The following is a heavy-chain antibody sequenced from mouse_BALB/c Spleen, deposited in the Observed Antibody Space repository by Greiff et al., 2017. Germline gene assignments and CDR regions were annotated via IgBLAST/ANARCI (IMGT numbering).Heavy chain of an antibody. CDR3: ARNYYGSSYGDYAMDY. CDR1: GYSFTSYY. J-gene: IGHJ4*01. Sequence: LVESGPELMKPGASVKISCKASGYSFTSYYMHWVKQSHGKSLEWIGYIDPFNGGTSYNQKFKGKATLTVDKSSSTAYMHLSSLTSEDSAVYYCARNYYGSSYGDYAMDYWGQGTSVTVSS. V-gene: IGHV1S135*01. CDR2: IDPFNGGT. D-gene: IGHD1-1*01.